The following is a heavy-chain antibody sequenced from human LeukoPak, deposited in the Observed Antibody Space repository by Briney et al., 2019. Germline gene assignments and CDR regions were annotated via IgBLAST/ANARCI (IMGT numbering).Heavy chain of an antibody. V-gene: IGHV1-46*01. Sequence: ASVKVSCKASGYTFTGFYMHWVRQAPGQGLEWMGIINPSGGDTTYAQKFRGRVTMTRDTSTSTVYMELSSLRSEDTAVYYCARGLGRDYDFWSGYYTSLGYWGQGTLVTVSS. D-gene: IGHD3-3*01. CDR1: GYTFTGFY. CDR3: ARGLGRDYDFWSGYYTSLGY. CDR2: INPSGGDT. J-gene: IGHJ4*02.